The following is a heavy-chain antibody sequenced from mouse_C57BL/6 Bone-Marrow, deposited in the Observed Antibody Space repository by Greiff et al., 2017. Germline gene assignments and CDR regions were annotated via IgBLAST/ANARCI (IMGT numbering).Heavy chain of an antibody. CDR3: ARASNPSFDY. V-gene: IGHV1-55*01. CDR2: IYPGSGST. CDR1: GYTFTSYW. D-gene: IGHD2-5*01. Sequence: VKLQQPGAELVKPGASVKMSCKASGYTFTSYWITWVKQRPGQGLEWIGDIYPGSGSTNYNEKFKSKATLTVDASSSTAYMQLSSLTSEDSAVYYCARASNPSFDYWGQGTTLTVSS. J-gene: IGHJ2*01.